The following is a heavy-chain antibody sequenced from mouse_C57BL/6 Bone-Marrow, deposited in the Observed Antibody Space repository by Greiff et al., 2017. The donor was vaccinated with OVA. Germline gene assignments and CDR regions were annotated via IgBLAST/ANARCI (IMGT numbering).Heavy chain of an antibody. J-gene: IGHJ4*01. CDR2: ISNLAYSI. V-gene: IGHV5-15*04. CDR3: AGGGLREWYAMDY. CDR1: GFTFSDYG. Sequence: EVKLVESGGGLVQPGGSLKLSCAASGFTFSDYGMAWVRQAPRKGPEWVAFISNLAYSIYYADTVTGRFTISRENAKNTLYLEMSSLRSEDTAMYYCAGGGLREWYAMDYWGQGTSVTVSS. D-gene: IGHD2-2*01.